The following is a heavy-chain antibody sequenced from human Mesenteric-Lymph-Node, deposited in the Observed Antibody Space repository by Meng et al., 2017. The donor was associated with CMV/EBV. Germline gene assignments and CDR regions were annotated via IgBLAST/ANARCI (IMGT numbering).Heavy chain of an antibody. J-gene: IGHJ6*02. CDR1: GFTVSSNY. V-gene: IGHV3-66*02. Sequence: ETLSLTCAASGFTVSSNYMSWVRQAPGKGLEWVSVIYSGGSTYYADSVKGRFTISRDNSKNTLYLQMNSLRAEDTAVYYCARDRVNRYYYYGMDVWGQGTTVTVSS. CDR2: IYSGGST. CDR3: ARDRVNRYYYYGMDV. D-gene: IGHD1-14*01.